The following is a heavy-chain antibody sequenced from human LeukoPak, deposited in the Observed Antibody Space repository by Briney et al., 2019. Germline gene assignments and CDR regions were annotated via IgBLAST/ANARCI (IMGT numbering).Heavy chain of an antibody. V-gene: IGHV3-48*03. J-gene: IGHJ3*02. CDR2: ISGNSNTM. CDR3: AREETDAFDI. Sequence: GGSLRLSCAASGFTFSAYEMNWVRQAPGKGLEWVSYISGNSNTMYYADSVKGRFSISRDNAKNSLYLQMNSMRAEDTAVYYCAREETDAFDIWGQGIMVTVSS. CDR1: GFTFSAYE.